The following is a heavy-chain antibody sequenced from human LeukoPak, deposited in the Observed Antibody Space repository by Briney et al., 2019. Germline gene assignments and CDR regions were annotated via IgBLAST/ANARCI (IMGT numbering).Heavy chain of an antibody. Sequence: PSETLSLTCDVSGGYMSDHYWSWIRQPPGMTLEWIGYIYATGTTNYNPSLKGRVTISLDTSKNHLSLRLRSVTAADAALYYCARHFRKDHPDSGSSQYFHYIDVWGKGTTVTVSS. J-gene: IGHJ6*03. CDR1: GGYMSDHY. CDR3: ARHFRKDHPDSGSSQYFHYIDV. D-gene: IGHD3-10*01. V-gene: IGHV4-4*09. CDR2: IYATGTT.